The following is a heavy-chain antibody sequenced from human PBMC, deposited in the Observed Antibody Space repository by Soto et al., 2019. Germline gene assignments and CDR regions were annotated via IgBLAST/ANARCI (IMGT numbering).Heavy chain of an antibody. D-gene: IGHD4-17*01. CDR1: GFTFSDYV. CDR3: ARPAATVIFYSGMDV. CDR2: ISFDGSNE. J-gene: IGHJ6*02. V-gene: IGHV3-30-3*01. Sequence: GGSLRLSCAASGFTFSDYVMHWVRQAPGKGLEWVAIISFDGSNEHYADSVQGRFTISRDNSENTLYLQMNSLRADDTAVYYCARPAATVIFYSGMDVWGQGTTVTVSS.